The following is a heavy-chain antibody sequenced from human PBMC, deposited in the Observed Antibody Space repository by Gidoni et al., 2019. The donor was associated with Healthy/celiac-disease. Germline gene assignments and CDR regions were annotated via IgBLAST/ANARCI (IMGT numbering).Heavy chain of an antibody. CDR2: INPNNG. D-gene: IGHD4-17*01. CDR1: GYTFTGYY. Sequence: QVQLVQSGAEVKKPGASVKVSCKASGYTFTGYYMHWVRQAPGQGLEWMGRINPNNGDTSISTASMELSRLRSDDTAVYYCARAHGDYTTLVHYWGQGTLVTVSS. CDR3: ARAHGDYTTLVHY. V-gene: IGHV1-2*06. J-gene: IGHJ4*02.